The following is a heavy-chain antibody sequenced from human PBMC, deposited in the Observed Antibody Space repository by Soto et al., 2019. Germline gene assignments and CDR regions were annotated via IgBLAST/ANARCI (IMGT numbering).Heavy chain of an antibody. D-gene: IGHD4-17*01. V-gene: IGHV3-33*01. CDR2: IWFDGSNT. CDR3: ARDSDYGSNSGWLDP. J-gene: IGHJ5*02. Sequence: QVLLVQSGGGVVQPGRSLRLSCAASGFTFKNYGMHWVRQAPGKGLEWVAVIWFDGSNTHYADSVKGRFTVSRDNSKNTLDLQMNSLRAEDTAVYYCARDSDYGSNSGWLDPWGQGTLVTVSS. CDR1: GFTFKNYG.